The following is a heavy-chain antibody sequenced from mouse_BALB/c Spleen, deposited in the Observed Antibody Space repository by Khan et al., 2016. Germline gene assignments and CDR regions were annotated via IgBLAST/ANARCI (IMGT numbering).Heavy chain of an antibody. V-gene: IGHV4-1*02. D-gene: IGHD1-1*01. CDR2: INPDSSTI. CDR1: GVDFSRYW. CDR3: ARAGYYGYFAY. J-gene: IGHJ3*01. Sequence: AASGVDFSRYWMSWVRQAPGKGLEWIGEINPDSSTINYTPSLKDKFIISRDNAKNTLYLQMSKGRSEDTALYYCARAGYYGYFAYWGQGTLVTVSA.